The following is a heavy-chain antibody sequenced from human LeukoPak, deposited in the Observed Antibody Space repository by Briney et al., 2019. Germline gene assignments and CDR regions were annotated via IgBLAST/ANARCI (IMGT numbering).Heavy chain of an antibody. CDR1: GFTFSAYY. CDR2: ISSSGSAI. D-gene: IGHD3-22*01. Sequence: PGGSLRLSCAASGFTFSAYYMSWIRQAPGKGLEWVSYISSSGSAIYYADSVKGRFTISRDNAKNSLYLQMSSLRAEDTAVYYCARCSSGYYGDYYFDYGGQGTLVTVSS. V-gene: IGHV3-11*01. CDR3: ARCSSGYYGDYYFDY. J-gene: IGHJ4*02.